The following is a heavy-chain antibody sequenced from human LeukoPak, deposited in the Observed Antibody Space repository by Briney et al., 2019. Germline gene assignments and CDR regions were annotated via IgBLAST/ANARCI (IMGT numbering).Heavy chain of an antibody. CDR2: IYSGGST. CDR1: GFTVSSNY. D-gene: IGHD6-13*01. CDR3: ARAREGYSGSWYTWFDP. J-gene: IGHJ5*02. V-gene: IGHV3-53*05. Sequence: PGGSLRLSCAASGFTVSSNYMNWVRQAPGKGLEWVSVIYSGGSTYYADSVKGRFTISRDNSKNTLYLQMNSLRSDDTAVYYCARAREGYSGSWYTWFDPWGQGTLVTVSS.